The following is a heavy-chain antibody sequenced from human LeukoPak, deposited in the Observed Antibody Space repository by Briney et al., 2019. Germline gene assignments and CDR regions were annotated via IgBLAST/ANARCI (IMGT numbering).Heavy chain of an antibody. J-gene: IGHJ4*02. Sequence: PGGSLRLSCAASGFTFSSYSMHWVRHAPGKGLVWVSRVNTDGSTPTYADSVKGRFTISRDNAKNTLYLQMNSLRAEDTAVYYCARDRGSYSDYGGQGTLVTVSS. V-gene: IGHV3-74*01. CDR2: VNTDGSTP. D-gene: IGHD3-16*01. CDR3: ARDRGSYSDY. CDR1: GFTFSSYS.